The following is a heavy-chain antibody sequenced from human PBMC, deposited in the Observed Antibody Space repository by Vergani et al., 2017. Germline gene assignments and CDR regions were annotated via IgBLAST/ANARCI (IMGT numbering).Heavy chain of an antibody. D-gene: IGHD3-22*01. CDR3: AREKGGYYYDSSGYTHWYFDI. CDR2: IYTSGNT. Sequence: QVQLQESGPGLVKPSQTLSLTCTVSGGSISSGSYYWTWIRQPAGKGLEWIGRIYTSGNTHYNPSLTSRLTISADTSKNQCSLKLSSVTAADKAVYYCAREKGGYYYDSSGYTHWYFDIWGRGTLVTVSS. J-gene: IGHJ2*01. V-gene: IGHV4-61*02. CDR1: GGSISSGSYY.